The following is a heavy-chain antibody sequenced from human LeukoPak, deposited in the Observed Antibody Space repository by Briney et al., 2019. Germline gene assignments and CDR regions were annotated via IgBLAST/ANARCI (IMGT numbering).Heavy chain of an antibody. CDR3: ARDRNKYYYGSGSYYAHNWFDP. CDR1: GGSISSYY. D-gene: IGHD3-10*01. V-gene: IGHV4-59*01. J-gene: IGHJ5*02. CDR2: IYYSGST. Sequence: SETLSLTCTVSGGSISSYYWSWIRQPPGKGLEWIGYIYYSGSTNYNPSLKSRVTISVDTSKNQFSLKLSSVTAADTAVYYCARDRNKYYYGSGSYYAHNWFDPWGQGTLVTVPS.